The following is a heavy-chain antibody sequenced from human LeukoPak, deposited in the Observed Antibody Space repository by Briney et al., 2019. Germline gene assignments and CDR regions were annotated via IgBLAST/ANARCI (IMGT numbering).Heavy chain of an antibody. CDR1: GFTFDDYG. CDR3: AKAWDYYDSSGEYYFDY. Sequence: LPGGSLRLSCAASGFTFDDYGMSWVRQAPGKGLEWVSGINWNGGSTGYADSVKGRFTISRDNSKNTLYLQMNSLRAEDTAVYYCAKAWDYYDSSGEYYFDYWGQGTLVTVSS. D-gene: IGHD3-22*01. CDR2: INWNGGST. J-gene: IGHJ4*02. V-gene: IGHV3-20*04.